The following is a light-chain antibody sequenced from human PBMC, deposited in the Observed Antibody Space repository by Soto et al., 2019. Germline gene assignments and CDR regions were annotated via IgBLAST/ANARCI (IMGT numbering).Light chain of an antibody. J-gene: IGKJ1*01. CDR3: QQYGYSPA. V-gene: IGKV3-20*01. Sequence: ENVFTHSPGTQSLSPGERATLSCRASQSVGTYLAWYQKKPGEAARLLIYGASSRATGIPDRFSGSWSGKDFTLTISRLEPEDSAVYCCQQYGYSPAFGQGTKVDIK. CDR2: GAS. CDR1: QSVGTY.